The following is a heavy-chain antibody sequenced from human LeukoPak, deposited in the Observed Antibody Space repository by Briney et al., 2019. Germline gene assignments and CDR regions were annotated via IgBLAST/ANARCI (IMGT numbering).Heavy chain of an antibody. Sequence: PGGSLRLSCAASRFTFSSYGMHWVRQAPGKGLEWVTLISYDGSNKYYADSVKGRFTISRDNSKNTLYLQMTSLRAEDTALYYCAKDRGYSTYYFDYWGQGTLVTVSS. V-gene: IGHV3-30*18. CDR1: RFTFSSYG. CDR2: ISYDGSNK. D-gene: IGHD5-24*01. J-gene: IGHJ4*02. CDR3: AKDRGYSTYYFDY.